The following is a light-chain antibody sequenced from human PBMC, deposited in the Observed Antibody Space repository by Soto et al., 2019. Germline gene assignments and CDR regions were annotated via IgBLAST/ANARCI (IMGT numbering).Light chain of an antibody. Sequence: QSVLTQPPSVSAAPGQKVTISCSGSSSNIGNNFVSWYQQLPGTAPKLLIYANNKRPSGIPDRFSGSKSGTSATLGITGLQTGDEADYYCGTWDSILSAVVFGGGTKVTVL. V-gene: IGLV1-51*02. J-gene: IGLJ2*01. CDR3: GTWDSILSAVV. CDR2: ANN. CDR1: SSNIGNNF.